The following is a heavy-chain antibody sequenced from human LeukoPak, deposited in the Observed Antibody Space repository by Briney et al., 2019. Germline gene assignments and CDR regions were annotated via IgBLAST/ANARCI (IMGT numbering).Heavy chain of an antibody. J-gene: IGHJ4*02. V-gene: IGHV4-59*01. CDR3: ARRIHFDY. CDR2: IYYSGST. Sequence: KPAETLSLTCAVYGGSFSGYYWSWIRQLPGKGLEWIGYIYYSGSTNYNPSLKSRVTISVDTSKNQFSLKLSSVTAADTAVYYCARRIHFDYWGQGTLVTVSS. CDR1: GGSFSGYY.